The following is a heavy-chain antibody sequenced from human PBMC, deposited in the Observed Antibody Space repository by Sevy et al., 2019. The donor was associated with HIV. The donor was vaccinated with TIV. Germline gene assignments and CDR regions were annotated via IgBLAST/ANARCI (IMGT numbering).Heavy chain of an antibody. J-gene: IGHJ4*02. CDR2: IYYSGST. V-gene: IGHV4-39*01. D-gene: IGHD3-10*01. Sequence: SETLSLTCTVSGGSISSSSYSWGWIRQPPGKGLEWIGSIYYSGSTYYNPSLKSRVTISVDTSKNQFSLKLSSVTAADTAVYYCASLTYYYGSGSHGYFDYWGQGTLVTVSS. CDR3: ASLTYYYGSGSHGYFDY. CDR1: GGSISSSSYS.